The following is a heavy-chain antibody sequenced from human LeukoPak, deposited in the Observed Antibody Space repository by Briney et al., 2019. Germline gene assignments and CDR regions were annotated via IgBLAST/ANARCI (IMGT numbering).Heavy chain of an antibody. D-gene: IGHD1-26*01. J-gene: IGHJ4*02. V-gene: IGHV3-74*01. CDR2: INTDGSTT. Sequence: GSLRLSCAASGFTFSSYWMHWVRQAPGKGLVWVSRINTDGSTTNYADSVKGRFTMSRDNAKNTLYLQMNSLRAEDTALYYCARDPVGAAGDFDYWGQGTLVTVAS. CDR1: GFTFSSYW. CDR3: ARDPVGAAGDFDY.